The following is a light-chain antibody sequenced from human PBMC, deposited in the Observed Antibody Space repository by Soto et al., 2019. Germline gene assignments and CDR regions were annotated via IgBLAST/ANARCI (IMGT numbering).Light chain of an antibody. V-gene: IGKV3-11*01. CDR2: DAS. J-gene: IGKJ1*01. Sequence: EIVLTQSPATLSLSPGEGATLSCRASQSVGSFLVWYQQKPGQAPRLLMYDASSRATGIPARFTGSGSGTDFTLTISSLEPEDFAIYYCQQRNSWPRTFGRGTKVEV. CDR1: QSVGSF. CDR3: QQRNSWPRT.